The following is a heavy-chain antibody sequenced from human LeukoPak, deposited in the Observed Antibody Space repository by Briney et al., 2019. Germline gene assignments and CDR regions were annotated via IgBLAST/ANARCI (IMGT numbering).Heavy chain of an antibody. CDR3: ASYTYGSGRAVDY. J-gene: IGHJ4*02. CDR2: IHTSGST. CDR1: GGSISSYY. V-gene: IGHV4-4*07. D-gene: IGHD3-10*01. Sequence: SETLSLTCTVSGGSISSYYWSWIRQPAGKGLEWIGRIHTSGSTNYNPSLKSRVTISVDTSKNQFSLKLSSVTAADTAVYYCASYTYGSGRAVDYWGQGTLVTVSS.